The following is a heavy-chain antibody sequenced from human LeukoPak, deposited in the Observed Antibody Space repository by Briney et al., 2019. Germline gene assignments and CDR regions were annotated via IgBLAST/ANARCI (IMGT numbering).Heavy chain of an antibody. Sequence: GGSLRLSCAASGFIFSAYAMTWVRQAPGKGLEWVSSVSGGGTKTYYADSVKGRFTISRDTSKNTMYLQMNSLRAEDTAVFYCAKDRYDSSGYYYDYWGQGTLVTVSS. D-gene: IGHD3-22*01. CDR3: AKDRYDSSGYYYDY. CDR2: VSGGGTKT. CDR1: GFIFSAYA. V-gene: IGHV3-23*01. J-gene: IGHJ4*02.